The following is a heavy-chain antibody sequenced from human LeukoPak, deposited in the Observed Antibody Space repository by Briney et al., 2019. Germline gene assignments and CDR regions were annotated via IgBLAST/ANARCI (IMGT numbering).Heavy chain of an antibody. CDR3: ARDPGDDLVVPGDP. Sequence: ASVKVSCKASGYAFIDYAINWVRQAPGQGLEWMGWINTNTGNPTYAQGFTGRFVFSLDTSVSTTYLQISSLRAEDTAVYFCARDPGDDLVVPGDPWGQGTLVTVSS. J-gene: IGHJ5*02. V-gene: IGHV7-4-1*02. CDR1: GYAFIDYA. D-gene: IGHD2-2*01. CDR2: INTNTGNP.